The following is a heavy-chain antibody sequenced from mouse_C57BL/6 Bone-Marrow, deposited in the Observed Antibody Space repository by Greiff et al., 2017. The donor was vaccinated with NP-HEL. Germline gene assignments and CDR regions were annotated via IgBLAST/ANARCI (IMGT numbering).Heavy chain of an antibody. D-gene: IGHD3-1*01. J-gene: IGHJ2*01. CDR3: ARHRGTYYFDY. CDR1: GFTFSSYG. V-gene: IGHV5-6*01. CDR2: ISSGGSYT. Sequence: EVQVVESGGDLVKPGGSLKLSCAASGFTFSSYGMYWVRQTPDKRLEWVATISSGGSYTYYPDSVKGRFTISRDNAKNTLYLQMSSLKSEDTAMYYCARHRGTYYFDYWGQGTTLTVSS.